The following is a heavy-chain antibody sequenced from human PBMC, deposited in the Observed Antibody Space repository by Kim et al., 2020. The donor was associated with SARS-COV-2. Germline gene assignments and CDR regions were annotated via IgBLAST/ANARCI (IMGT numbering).Heavy chain of an antibody. V-gene: IGHV4-39*07. CDR3: ARVPALIAVAGYFDY. J-gene: IGHJ4*02. D-gene: IGHD6-19*01. CDR2: IYYSGST. Sequence: SETLSLTCTVSGGSISSSSYYWGWIRQPPGKGLEWIGSIYYSGSTYYNPSLKSRVTISVDTSKNQFSLKLSSVTAADTAVYYCARVPALIAVAGYFDYWGQGTLVTVSS. CDR1: GGSISSSSYY.